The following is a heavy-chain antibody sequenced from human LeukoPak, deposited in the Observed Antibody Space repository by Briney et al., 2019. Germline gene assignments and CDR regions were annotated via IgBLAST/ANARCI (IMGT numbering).Heavy chain of an antibody. D-gene: IGHD2-15*01. Sequence: GGSLRLSCAASGLTFSDYYMSWIRQAPGKGLEWVSYISSSSSYTNYADSVKGRFTISRDNAKNSLYLQMNSLRAEDTAVYYCARDYCSGGSCYSDYWGQGTLVTVSS. CDR1: GLTFSDYY. CDR3: ARDYCSGGSCYSDY. CDR2: ISSSSSYT. J-gene: IGHJ4*02. V-gene: IGHV3-11*06.